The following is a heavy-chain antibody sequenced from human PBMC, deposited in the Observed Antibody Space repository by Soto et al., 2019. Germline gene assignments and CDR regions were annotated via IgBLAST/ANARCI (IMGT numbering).Heavy chain of an antibody. V-gene: IGHV3-21*01. CDR3: ARRRGYCISTSCYPHYYGMDV. Sequence: GSLRLSCAASGFTFSSYSMNWVRQAPGKGLEWVSSISSSSSYIYYADSVKGRFTISRDNAKNSLYLQMNSLRAEDTAVYYCARRRGYCISTSCYPHYYGMDVWGQGTTVTVSS. J-gene: IGHJ6*02. CDR2: ISSSSSYI. D-gene: IGHD2-2*01. CDR1: GFTFSSYS.